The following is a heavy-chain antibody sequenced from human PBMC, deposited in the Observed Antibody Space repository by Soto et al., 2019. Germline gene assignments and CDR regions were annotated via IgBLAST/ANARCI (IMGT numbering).Heavy chain of an antibody. CDR1: GDSISKTTSY. J-gene: IGHJ5*02. D-gene: IGHD2-2*01. Sequence: NTSETLSLTCSVSGDSISKTTSYWGWIRQPPGKGLEWIGTIYHSGSTYYNPSLMSRVTLSIDKSKNQFSLKLNSVTAADTAVYYCARRVGSCSGTSCNGWFDPWGQGTLVTVSS. CDR2: IYHSGST. V-gene: IGHV4-39*01. CDR3: ARRVGSCSGTSCNGWFDP.